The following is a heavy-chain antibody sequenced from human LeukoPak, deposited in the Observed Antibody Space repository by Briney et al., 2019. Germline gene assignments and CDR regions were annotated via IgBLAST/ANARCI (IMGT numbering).Heavy chain of an antibody. D-gene: IGHD2-15*01. CDR1: GGSISSYY. CDR2: IYTSGST. V-gene: IGHV4-4*07. Sequence: SETLSLTCTVSGGSISSYYWSWIRQPAGKGLEWIGRIYTSGSTNYNPSLKSRVTMSVDTSKNQFSLKLSSVTAADTAVYYCASVPRYRSGGSCYSGNYFDYWGQGTLVTVSS. J-gene: IGHJ4*02. CDR3: ASVPRYRSGGSCYSGNYFDY.